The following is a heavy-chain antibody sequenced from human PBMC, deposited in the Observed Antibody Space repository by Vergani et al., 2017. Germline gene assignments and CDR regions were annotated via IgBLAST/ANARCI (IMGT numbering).Heavy chain of an antibody. Sequence: QVQLVQSGAEVKRPGASVKVSCKASGNRFTAYSMHWVREAPGQGLEWMGRINLNNGDTQYAPKFQGRVTMTRDTSISTGYMEVNSLRSDDTAVYYCATNDRARQPPGGYWGQGSLVTDSS. CDR2: INLNNGDT. CDR1: GNRFTAYS. J-gene: IGHJ4*02. V-gene: IGHV1-2*06. CDR3: ATNDRARQPPGGY. D-gene: IGHD1-14*01.